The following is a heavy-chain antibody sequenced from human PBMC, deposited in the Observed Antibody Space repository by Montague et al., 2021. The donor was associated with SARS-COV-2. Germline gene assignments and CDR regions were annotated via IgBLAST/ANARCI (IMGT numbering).Heavy chain of an antibody. D-gene: IGHD3-9*01. CDR2: VSHPGSA. V-gene: IGHV4-34*01. Sequence: SETLSLTCAVYTEAFNGYYWTWIRQPPGKGLEWIGEVSHPGSAKYNPSLKSRVTISVDTYRKQVSLRLTSVTAADTATYYCASGVYNRVIFVVSHPYSLDYWGQGNMVAVSA. CDR3: ASGVYNRVIFVVSHPYSLDY. CDR1: TEAFNGYY. J-gene: IGHJ4*02.